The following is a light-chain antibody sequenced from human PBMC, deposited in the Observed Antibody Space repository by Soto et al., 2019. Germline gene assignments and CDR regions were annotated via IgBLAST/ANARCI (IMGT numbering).Light chain of an antibody. CDR2: GAS. CDR3: QQYNNWPRT. V-gene: IGKV3-15*01. Sequence: EIVMTQSPATRSVSPGERATLACRASESGSRNLAGYQQKPGQAPRLPIYGASTRATGIPARFSGSGSGTEFTLTIRSLQSEDVAVYYCQQYNNWPRTFGXGTKVDIK. J-gene: IGKJ1*01. CDR1: ESGSRN.